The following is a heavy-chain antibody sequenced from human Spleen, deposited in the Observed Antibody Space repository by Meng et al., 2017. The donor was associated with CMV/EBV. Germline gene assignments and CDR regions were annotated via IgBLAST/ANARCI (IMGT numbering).Heavy chain of an antibody. D-gene: IGHD2-2*01. J-gene: IGHJ4*02. CDR2: IYPGDSDI. Sequence: GESLKISCKDSADSDTKHWIAWVRQMPGKGLQWMVSIYPGDSDIRYSPSFQGQVTVSADKSINTAYLQWSRLKASDTAMYYCATHRAITSSWLSKFDNWGQGTRVTVSS. V-gene: IGHV5-51*01. CDR1: ADSDTKHW. CDR3: ATHRAITSSWLSKFDN.